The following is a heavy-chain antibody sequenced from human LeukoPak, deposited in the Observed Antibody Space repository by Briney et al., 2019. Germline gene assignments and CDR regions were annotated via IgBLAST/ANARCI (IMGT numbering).Heavy chain of an antibody. D-gene: IGHD1-26*01. V-gene: IGHV4-34*10. CDR1: GGSFSGYY. J-gene: IGHJ4*02. CDR2: ISYSGST. CDR3: ARPTTSGWYYDY. Sequence: SETLSLTCAVYGGSFSGYYWSWIRQPPGKGLVWIGYISYSGSTSSRPSLKSRITMSIDTSKNQFSLKVRSLTAADTAVYYCARPTTSGWYYDYWGQGTLVTVSS.